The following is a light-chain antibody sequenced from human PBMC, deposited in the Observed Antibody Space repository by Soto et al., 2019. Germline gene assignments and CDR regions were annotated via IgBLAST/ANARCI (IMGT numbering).Light chain of an antibody. V-gene: IGKV3-11*01. Sequence: EIVLTQSPATLSLSPGERGTLSCRASQSVSRPLAWYQQKPGQAPRLLIYGASNRATGIPARFSGSGSGTDFALTISSLEPEDFAVYYCQQHSNWPTFGQGTKVEIK. CDR3: QQHSNWPT. CDR2: GAS. J-gene: IGKJ1*01. CDR1: QSVSRP.